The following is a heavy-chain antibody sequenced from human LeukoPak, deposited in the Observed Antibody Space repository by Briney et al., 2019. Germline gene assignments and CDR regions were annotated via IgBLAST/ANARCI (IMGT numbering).Heavy chain of an antibody. CDR1: GYTFTSYY. D-gene: IGHD3-10*01. CDR3: ARGVFAGRYYYGMDV. CDR2: INPSGGST. V-gene: IGHV1-46*01. Sequence: ASVKVSCKASGYTFTSYYMHWVRQAPGQGLEWMGIINPSGGSTTYAQKFQGRVTMTRDTPTSTVYMELSSLRSEDTAVCYCARGVFAGRYYYGMDVWGQGATVTVSS. J-gene: IGHJ6*02.